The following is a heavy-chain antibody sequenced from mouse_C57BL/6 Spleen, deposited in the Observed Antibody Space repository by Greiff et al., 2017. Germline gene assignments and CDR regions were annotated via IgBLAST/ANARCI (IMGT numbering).Heavy chain of an antibody. V-gene: IGHV1-82*01. CDR1: GYAFSSSW. CDR3: ARRGYYYGSSYFDY. D-gene: IGHD1-1*01. Sequence: VKLQESGPELVKPGASVKISCKASGYAFSSSWMNWVKQRPGKGLEWIGRIYPGDGDTNYNGKFKGKATLTADKSSSTAYMQLSSLTSEDSAVYFCARRGYYYGSSYFDYWGQGTTRTVSS. CDR2: IYPGDGDT. J-gene: IGHJ2*01.